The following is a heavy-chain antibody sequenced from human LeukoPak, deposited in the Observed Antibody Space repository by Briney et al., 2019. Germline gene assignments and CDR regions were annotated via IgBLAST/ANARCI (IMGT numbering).Heavy chain of an antibody. CDR3: AREVGDYAEDYFDY. J-gene: IGHJ4*02. CDR1: GFTFSSYS. CDR2: ISSSSSTI. V-gene: IGHV3-48*01. Sequence: GGSLRLSCAASGFTFSSYSMNWVRQAPGKGLEWVSYISSSSSTIYYADSVRGRFTVSRDNSRNTMYLQMNSLRGEDTAVYYCAREVGDYAEDYFDYWGQGTPVTVSS. D-gene: IGHD4-17*01.